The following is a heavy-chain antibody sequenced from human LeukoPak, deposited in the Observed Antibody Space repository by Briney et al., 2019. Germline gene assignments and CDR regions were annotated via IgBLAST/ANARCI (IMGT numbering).Heavy chain of an antibody. CDR1: GGSISSGFYY. CDR3: AREGLDSSSVVPAAVSEFDY. J-gene: IGHJ4*02. CDR2: IYPSGST. Sequence: TLSLTCTVSGGSISSGFYYWSWILQPAGKGLEWIGRIYPSGSTNYNPSLKSRVTISVDTSKNQFSLRVSSVTAADTAVYYCAREGLDSSSVVPAAVSEFDYWGQGILVTVSS. D-gene: IGHD2-2*01. V-gene: IGHV4-61*02.